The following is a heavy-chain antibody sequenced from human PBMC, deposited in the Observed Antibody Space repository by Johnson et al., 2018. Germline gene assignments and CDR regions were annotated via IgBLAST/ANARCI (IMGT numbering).Heavy chain of an antibody. CDR3: ARDHASLCSGDTCYGGWGAFDI. CDR1: GFTFSTPW. D-gene: IGHD2-15*01. V-gene: IGHV3-7*01. CDR2: MRQDGSEK. Sequence: VQLGQSGGGLVEHGGSLRLSCAASGFTFSTPWMSWVRQSPGKGLEWVANMRQDGSEKYKVDSVKGRFIISRDKSKNSLYLQMNSLSAEDTAVYYCARDHASLCSGDTCYGGWGAFDIWGQGTMVTVSS. J-gene: IGHJ3*02.